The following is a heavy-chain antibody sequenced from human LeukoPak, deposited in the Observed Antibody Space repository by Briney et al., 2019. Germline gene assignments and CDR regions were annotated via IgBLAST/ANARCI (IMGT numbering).Heavy chain of an antibody. J-gene: IGHJ5*02. D-gene: IGHD2-2*01. CDR2: IYYSGST. CDR1: GGSISSSSYY. V-gene: IGHV4-39*01. CDR3: ARHSPEVVPAAILHWFDP. Sequence: SETLSLTCTVSGGSISSSSYYWGWIRQPPGKGLEWIGSIYYSGSTYHNPSLKSRVTISVDTSKNQFSLKLSSVTAADTAVYYCARHSPEVVPAAILHWFDPWGQGTLATVSS.